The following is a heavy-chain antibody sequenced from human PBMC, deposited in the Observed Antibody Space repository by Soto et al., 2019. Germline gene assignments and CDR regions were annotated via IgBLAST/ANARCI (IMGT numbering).Heavy chain of an antibody. CDR1: GFTFSSYA. CDR3: ARDGNWRLDY. Sequence: PGGSLRLSCAASGFTFSSYAMSWVRQAPGKGLEWVSAISGSGGSTYYADSVKGRFTISRDTSKNQFSLHLTSMTAEDTAVYYCARDGNWRLDYWGQGALVTVSS. D-gene: IGHD1-1*01. J-gene: IGHJ4*02. V-gene: IGHV3-23*01. CDR2: ISGSGGST.